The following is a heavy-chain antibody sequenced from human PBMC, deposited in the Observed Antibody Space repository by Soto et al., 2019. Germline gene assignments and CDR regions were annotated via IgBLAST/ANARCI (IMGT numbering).Heavy chain of an antibody. CDR3: ADQTSAGYFDS. CDR2: VNHSGSP. Sequence: VQLQQWGAGLVKPSETLSLTCAVYGGSSSSFYWSWIRQSPGKGLEWIGEVNHSGSPIYNPSLKTRATISLDASKNQFSLTLSSLTAADTAVYYCADQTSAGYFDSWGQGTLVTVSS. V-gene: IGHV4-34*02. D-gene: IGHD6-13*01. CDR1: GGSSSSFY. J-gene: IGHJ4*02.